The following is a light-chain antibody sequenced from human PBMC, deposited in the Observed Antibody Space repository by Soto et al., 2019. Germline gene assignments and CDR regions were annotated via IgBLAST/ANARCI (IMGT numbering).Light chain of an antibody. V-gene: IGKV3-11*01. J-gene: IGKJ4*01. CDR2: DAS. CDR3: QQRSNWPRFT. Sequence: EIVLTQSPATLSLSPGERATLSCRASQSVSSYLAWYQQKPGQAPRLLIYDASNRATGIPARFSGSGSGTDFTLTISSLEPEDFAVYYWQQRSNWPRFTFGGGTKVEIK. CDR1: QSVSSY.